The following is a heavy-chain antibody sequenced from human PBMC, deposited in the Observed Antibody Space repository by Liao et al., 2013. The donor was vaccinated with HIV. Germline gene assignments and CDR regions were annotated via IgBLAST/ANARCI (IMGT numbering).Heavy chain of an antibody. J-gene: IGHJ3*02. Sequence: QLQLQESGSGLVKPSETLSLTCAVSGGSIVYGGYSWSWIRQSPGKGLEWIGYFYHSGTTYYSPSLKSRVSISVDMSKNQFSLNLNSVTAADTAVYYCAREFDYDRSGEAFDIWGQGTMVTVSS. CDR1: GGSIVYGGYS. CDR3: AREFDYDRSGEAFDI. CDR2: FYHSGTT. V-gene: IGHV4-30-2*06. D-gene: IGHD3-22*01.